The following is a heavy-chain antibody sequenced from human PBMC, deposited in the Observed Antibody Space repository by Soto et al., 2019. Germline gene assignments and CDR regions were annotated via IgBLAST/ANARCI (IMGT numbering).Heavy chain of an antibody. D-gene: IGHD2-15*01. V-gene: IGHV5-51*03. CDR2: IYPGDSDT. J-gene: IGHJ2*01. Sequence: EVQLVQSGTEVKKPGESLKISCKGSGYSFTNNWIAWVRQMPGKGLEWMGIIYPGDSDTRYSPSFQGQVTVSADKSIRTAYLQWSSLKASDTAIYYCARRASGYCSSGSCWYFDLWGRGTLVTVSS. CDR1: GYSFTNNW. CDR3: ARRASGYCSSGSCWYFDL.